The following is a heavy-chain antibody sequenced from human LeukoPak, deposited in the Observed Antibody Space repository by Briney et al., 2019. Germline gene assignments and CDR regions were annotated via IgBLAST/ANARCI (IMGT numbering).Heavy chain of an antibody. V-gene: IGHV6-1*01. J-gene: IGHJ5*02. D-gene: IGHD2-15*01. CDR3: AGSKDIVVVVAATDWSSWFDP. Sequence: SQTLSLTCAISGDSVSSNSAAWNWIRQSPSRGLEWLGRTYYRSKWYNDYAVSVKSRITINPDTSKNQFSLQLNSVTPEDTAVYYCAGSKDIVVVVAATDWSSWFDPWGQGTLVTVSS. CDR1: GDSVSSNSAA. CDR2: TYYRSKWYN.